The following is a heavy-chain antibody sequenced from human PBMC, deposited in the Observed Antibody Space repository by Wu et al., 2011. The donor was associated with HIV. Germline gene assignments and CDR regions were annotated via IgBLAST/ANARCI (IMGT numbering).Heavy chain of an antibody. Sequence: AEVKKPGASVKVSCQVSGYTLTELSMHWVRQAPGKGLEWMGSFDPEDDETIYAQKFQGRVTMTEDTSTDTAYMELSSLRSEDTAVYYCARTYGDYDKFDYWGQGTLVTVSS. V-gene: IGHV1-24*01. CDR1: GYTLTELS. J-gene: IGHJ4*02. CDR2: FDPEDDET. D-gene: IGHD4-17*01. CDR3: ARTYGDYDKFDY.